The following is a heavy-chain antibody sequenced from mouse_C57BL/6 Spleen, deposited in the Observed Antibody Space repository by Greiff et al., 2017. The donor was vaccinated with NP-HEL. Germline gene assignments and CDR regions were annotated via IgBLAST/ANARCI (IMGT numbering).Heavy chain of an antibody. J-gene: IGHJ4*01. CDR3: ASSYDYAMDY. V-gene: IGHV3-6*01. CDR1: GYSITSGYY. CDR2: ISYDGSN. D-gene: IGHD6-5*01. Sequence: EVKLMESGPGLVKPSQSLSLTCSVTGYSITSGYYWNWIRQFPGNKLEWMGYISYDGSNNYNPSLKNRISITRDTSKNQFFLKLNSVTTEDTATYYGASSYDYAMDYWGQGTSVTVSS.